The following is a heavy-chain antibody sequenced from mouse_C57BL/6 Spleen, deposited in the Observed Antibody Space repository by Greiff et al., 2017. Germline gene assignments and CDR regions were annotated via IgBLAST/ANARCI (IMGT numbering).Heavy chain of an antibody. V-gene: IGHV1-15*01. J-gene: IGHJ2*01. CDR3: TRSYDYDGGDY. D-gene: IGHD2-4*01. CDR2: IDPETGGT. Sequence: VQLQQSGAELVRPGASVTLSCKASGYTFTDYEMHWVKQTPVHGLEWIGAIDPETGGTAYNQKFKGKAILTADKSYSTAYMELRSLTSEDSAVDYGTRSYDYDGGDYWGQGTTLTVSS. CDR1: GYTFTDYE.